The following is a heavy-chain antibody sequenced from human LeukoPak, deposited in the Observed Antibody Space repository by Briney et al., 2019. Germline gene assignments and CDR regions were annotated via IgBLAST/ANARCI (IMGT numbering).Heavy chain of an antibody. Sequence: GGPLRLSCAASGFTVSSNYMSWVRQAPGKGLEWVSVIYSGGSTYYADSVKGRFTISRDNSKNTLYLQMNSLRAEDTAVYYCASFNYYDTRFDPWGQGTLVTVSS. CDR2: IYSGGST. V-gene: IGHV3-53*01. CDR3: ASFNYYDTRFDP. D-gene: IGHD3-22*01. CDR1: GFTVSSNY. J-gene: IGHJ5*02.